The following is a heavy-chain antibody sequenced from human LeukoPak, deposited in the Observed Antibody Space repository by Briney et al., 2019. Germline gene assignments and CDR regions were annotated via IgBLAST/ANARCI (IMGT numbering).Heavy chain of an antibody. CDR2: ICAYNGNT. Sequence: ASVNVSFKCSGYTFTCYGISRVRQAPGQGLEWMGWICAYNGNTNYAQKLQGRVTITTDTSTSTAYMELRSLRSDDTAVYYCARVRDGRPPDYWGQGTLVTVST. CDR1: GYTFTCYG. D-gene: IGHD5-24*01. CDR3: ARVRDGRPPDY. J-gene: IGHJ4*02. V-gene: IGHV1-18*01.